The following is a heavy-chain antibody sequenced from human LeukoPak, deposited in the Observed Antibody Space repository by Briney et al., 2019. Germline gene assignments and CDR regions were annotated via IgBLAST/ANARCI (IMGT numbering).Heavy chain of an antibody. CDR2: IRNKANGYTT. V-gene: IGHV3-72*01. CDR1: GFTFSDHY. D-gene: IGHD6-13*01. CDR3: ARGGSSSSWYPFDY. Sequence: GGSLRLSCAASGFTFSDHYMDWVRQAPGKGLKWVGRIRNKANGYTTEYAASVKGRFTISRDDSKNSLYLQMNSLKTEDTAVYYCARGGSSSSWYPFDYWGHGTLVTVSS. J-gene: IGHJ4*01.